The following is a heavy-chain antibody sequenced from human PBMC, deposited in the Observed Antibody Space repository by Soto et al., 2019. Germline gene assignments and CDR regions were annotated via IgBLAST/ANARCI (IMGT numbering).Heavy chain of an antibody. D-gene: IGHD3-10*01. CDR1: GDTISTGGYS. V-gene: IGHV4-30-2*03. J-gene: IGHJ5*02. CDR2: TYYSGST. CDR3: AKLHCITNNCVPLDP. Sequence: SETLSLTCGVSGDTISTGGYSWAWIRQPPGKALEWIGHTYYSGSTDYNPSLKSRVTISVDTSKNQFSLKLSSVTAADTAVYYCAKLHCITNNCVPLDPWGQGTLVTVSS.